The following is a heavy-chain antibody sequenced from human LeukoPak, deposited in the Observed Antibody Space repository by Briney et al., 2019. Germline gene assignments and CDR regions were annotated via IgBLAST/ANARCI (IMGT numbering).Heavy chain of an antibody. J-gene: IGHJ6*03. CDR3: ARGLLARAGYCSSTSCNYYMDV. CDR1: GCSISSSY. V-gene: IGHV4-4*07. Sequence: SETLTLTCTVSGCSISSSYWSWIRQPPGKGLEWIGRIYHSGSTKYNPSLKSRVSMSVDTSKNQFSLKLSSVTAAETAVYYCARGLLARAGYCSSTSCNYYMDVWGKGTTVTVSS. D-gene: IGHD2-2*01. CDR2: IYHSGST.